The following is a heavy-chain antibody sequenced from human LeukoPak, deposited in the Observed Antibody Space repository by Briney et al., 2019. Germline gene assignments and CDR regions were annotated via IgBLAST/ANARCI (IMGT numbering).Heavy chain of an antibody. D-gene: IGHD3-10*01. CDR3: ARALYGEDAFDI. CDR2: ISAYNGNT. CDR1: GYTFTSYG. J-gene: IGHJ3*02. Sequence: VASVKVSCNASGYTFTSYGISWVRQAPGQGLEWMGWISAYNGNTNYAQKLQGRVTMTTDTSTSTAYMELRSLRSDDTAVYYCARALYGEDAFDIWGQGTMVTVSS. V-gene: IGHV1-18*01.